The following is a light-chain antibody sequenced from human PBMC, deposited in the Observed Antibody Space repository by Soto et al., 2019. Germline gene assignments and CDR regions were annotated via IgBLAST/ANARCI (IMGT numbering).Light chain of an antibody. Sequence: EIVLTHSPDTLSLSPGERATISCRSSQSVRSSSLAWYQHNPGQAPRLLMYGASSRATGIPDRFSGSGSGTDFTLTISRLEPEDFVVYYCQQYGSSSPTFGQGTKVDIK. J-gene: IGKJ1*01. V-gene: IGKV3-20*01. CDR2: GAS. CDR3: QQYGSSSPT. CDR1: QSVRSSS.